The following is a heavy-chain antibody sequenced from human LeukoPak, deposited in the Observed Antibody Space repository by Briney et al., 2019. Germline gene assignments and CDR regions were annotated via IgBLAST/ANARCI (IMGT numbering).Heavy chain of an antibody. CDR3: AREGSSSLGELGY. V-gene: IGHV4-59*01. J-gene: IGHJ4*02. CDR2: IYYSGST. Sequence: SETLSLTCTVSGGSFSSYYWSWIRQPPGKGLEWIGYIYYSGSTNYNPPLKSRVTISVDPSKNQFVLKLSSGTAADKAVDYCAREGSSSLGELGYWGQGTLVTVSS. CDR1: GGSFSSYY. D-gene: IGHD6-6*01.